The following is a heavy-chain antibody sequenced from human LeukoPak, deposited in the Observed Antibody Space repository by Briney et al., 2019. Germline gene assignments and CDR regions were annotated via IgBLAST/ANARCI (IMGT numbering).Heavy chain of an antibody. Sequence: GGSLRLSCAASGFTFSDYYMSWIRQAPWKGLEWVSYISSSGSTIYYADSVKGRFTISRDNAKNSLYLQMNSLRAEDTAVYYCARDQPAAYYYDSSGYYGLDYWGQGTLVTVSS. J-gene: IGHJ4*02. CDR3: ARDQPAAYYYDSSGYYGLDY. V-gene: IGHV3-11*01. D-gene: IGHD3-22*01. CDR1: GFTFSDYY. CDR2: ISSSGSTI.